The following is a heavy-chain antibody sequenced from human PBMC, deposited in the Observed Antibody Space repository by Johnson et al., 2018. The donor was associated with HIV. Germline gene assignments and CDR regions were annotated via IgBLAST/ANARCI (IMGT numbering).Heavy chain of an antibody. D-gene: IGHD6-19*01. Sequence: QVQLVESGGGLVQPGGSLRLSCAASGFTFSSYDMHWVRQAPGKGLEWVAIISYDGSNKYSADSVKGRLTISRDNSNNTLYLQMNSLRAEDTAVYYCAKAGAVAGPGIDAFDIWGQGTMVTVSS. CDR1: GFTFSSYD. J-gene: IGHJ3*02. CDR2: ISYDGSNK. V-gene: IGHV3-30*18. CDR3: AKAGAVAGPGIDAFDI.